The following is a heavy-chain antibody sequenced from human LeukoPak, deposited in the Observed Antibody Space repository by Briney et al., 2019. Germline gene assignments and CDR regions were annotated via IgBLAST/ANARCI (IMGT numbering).Heavy chain of an antibody. Sequence: PGGSLRLSCAASGFTFSSYSMNWVRQAPGKGLEWVSSISSSSSYIYYADSVKGRFTISRDNAKNSLYLQMNSLRAEDTAVYYCARGGFGSSWSSEGDYWGQGTLVSVSS. V-gene: IGHV3-21*01. D-gene: IGHD6-13*01. J-gene: IGHJ4*02. CDR2: ISSSSSYI. CDR3: ARGGFGSSWSSEGDY. CDR1: GFTFSSYS.